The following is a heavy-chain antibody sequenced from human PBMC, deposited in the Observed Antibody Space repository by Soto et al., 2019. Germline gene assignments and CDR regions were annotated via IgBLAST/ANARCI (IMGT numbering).Heavy chain of an antibody. V-gene: IGHV3-21*01. J-gene: IGHJ5*02. CDR3: ASPGWFDP. CDR1: GFTFSSYS. Sequence: GGSLRLSCAASGFTFSSYSMNWVRQAPGKGLEWVSSIGTVSTYIYYADSVKGRFTISRDNAKNSLYLQMNSLRAEDTAVYYCASPGWFDPWGQGTLVTVSS. CDR2: IGTVSTYI.